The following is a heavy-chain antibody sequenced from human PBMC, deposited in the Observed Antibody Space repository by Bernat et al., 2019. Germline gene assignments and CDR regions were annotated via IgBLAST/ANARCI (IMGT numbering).Heavy chain of an antibody. J-gene: IGHJ6*02. CDR1: GYTFSHSG. CDR3: ARKGLRGSHYYYLAMDV. Sequence: QVQLVQSGAEVTPPGASVPVSCTASGYTFSHSGLIFVRQAPGQGLEWMGWISGYDGNTDYAGNFQGRVTMTTDTSTITAYMDVRSLGSDDTAEFYCARKGLRGSHYYYLAMDVWGQGTTVT. D-gene: IGHD3-16*01. V-gene: IGHV1-18*01. CDR2: ISGYDGNT.